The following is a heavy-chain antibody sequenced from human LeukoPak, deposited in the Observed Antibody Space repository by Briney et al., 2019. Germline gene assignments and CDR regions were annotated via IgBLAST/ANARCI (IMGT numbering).Heavy chain of an antibody. CDR3: ARKYPDHWFDL. V-gene: IGHV4-30-4*01. Sequence: PSETLSLTCTVSGVSISSGNFDWSWLRQPPGNGLEWIGYIFYLGSTYYNLSLKSRVTMSVDTSKNQFSLKLRSVTAADTAVYYCARKYPDHWFDLWGQGTLVTVSS. CDR1: GVSISSGNFD. CDR2: IFYLGST. J-gene: IGHJ5*02. D-gene: IGHD6-6*01.